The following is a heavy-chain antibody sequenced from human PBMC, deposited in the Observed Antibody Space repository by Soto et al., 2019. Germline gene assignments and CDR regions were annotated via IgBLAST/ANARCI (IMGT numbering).Heavy chain of an antibody. D-gene: IGHD3-10*01. CDR1: GYTFTSYA. V-gene: IGHV1-3*01. CDR3: ARDLTMVRGVIYYMDV. CDR2: INAGSGNT. J-gene: IGHJ6*03. Sequence: QVQLVQSGAEVKKPGASVKVSCKASGYTFTSYAMHWVRQAPGQRLEWMGWINAGSGNTKYSQKFQGRAAITRDTSASTAYMELSSLRSEDTAIYYCARDLTMVRGVIYYMDVWGKGTRVTVSS.